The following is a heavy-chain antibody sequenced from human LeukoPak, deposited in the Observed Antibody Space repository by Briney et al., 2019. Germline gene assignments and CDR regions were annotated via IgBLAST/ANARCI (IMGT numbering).Heavy chain of an antibody. D-gene: IGHD2-2*01. J-gene: IGHJ3*02. CDR2: IRSQAYGMTI. V-gene: IGHV3-49*04. CDR3: ARGGDFGVPAPLGIDAFDI. CDR1: GFTLGHYA. Sequence: PGRSLRLSCTGSGFTLGHYALAWVRQAPGKGLEWLGFIRSQAYGMTIEYAASVKGRFSISRDNSKSIADLQINSLKTEDTAVYYCARGGDFGVPAPLGIDAFDIWGQGTMVTVSS.